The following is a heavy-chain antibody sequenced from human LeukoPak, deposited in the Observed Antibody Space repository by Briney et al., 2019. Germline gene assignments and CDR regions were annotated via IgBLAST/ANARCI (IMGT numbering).Heavy chain of an antibody. CDR3: TTLTMIVGTHFDH. V-gene: IGHV3-15*01. Sequence: GGSLRLSCAASGFTFSNAWMNWVRQAPGKGLEWVGRIKSKADGGTTDYAAPVKGRFTISRDDSKNTVYLQMSSLKTEDTAMYYCTTLTMIVGTHFDHWGQGTLVTVSS. CDR1: GFTFSNAW. CDR2: IKSKADGGTT. J-gene: IGHJ4*02. D-gene: IGHD3-22*01.